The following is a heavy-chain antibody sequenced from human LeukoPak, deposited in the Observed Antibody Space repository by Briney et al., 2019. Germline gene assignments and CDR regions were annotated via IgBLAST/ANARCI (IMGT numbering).Heavy chain of an antibody. CDR1: GGTFSSYA. D-gene: IGHD3-9*01. Sequence: GSSVKVSCKASGGTFSSYAISWVRQAPGQGLEWMGGIIPIFGTANYAQKFQGRVTITADESTSTAYMELSSLRSEDTAVYYCARHSHGGYDILTGYPFDYWGQGTLVTVSS. V-gene: IGHV1-69*01. CDR3: ARHSHGGYDILTGYPFDY. J-gene: IGHJ4*02. CDR2: IIPIFGTA.